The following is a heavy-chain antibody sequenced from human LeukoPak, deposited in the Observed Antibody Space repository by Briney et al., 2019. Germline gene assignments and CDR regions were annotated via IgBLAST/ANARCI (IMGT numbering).Heavy chain of an antibody. CDR1: GGSISSYY. V-gene: IGHV4-59*01. D-gene: IGHD6-19*01. CDR3: ARDLAVAGRNDAFDI. Sequence: SETLSLTCTVSGGSISSYYWSWIRQPPGKGLEWIGYIYYSGSTNYNPSLKSRVTISVDTSKSQFSLKLSSVTAADTAVYYCARDLAVAGRNDAFDIWGQGTLVTVSS. J-gene: IGHJ3*02. CDR2: IYYSGST.